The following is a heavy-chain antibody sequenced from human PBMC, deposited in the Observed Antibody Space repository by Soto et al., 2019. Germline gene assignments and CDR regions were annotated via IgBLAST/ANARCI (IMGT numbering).Heavy chain of an antibody. CDR2: IYYSGST. CDR3: ARLNYYGSGSYYKRQIDY. CDR1: GGYISSYY. J-gene: IGHJ4*02. Sequence: PSETLSLTCTVSGGYISSYYWSWIRQPPGKGLEWIGYIYYSGSTNYNPSLKSRVTISVDTSKNQFSLKLSSVTAADTAVYYCARLNYYGSGSYYKRQIDYWGQGTLVTVSS. D-gene: IGHD3-10*01. V-gene: IGHV4-59*08.